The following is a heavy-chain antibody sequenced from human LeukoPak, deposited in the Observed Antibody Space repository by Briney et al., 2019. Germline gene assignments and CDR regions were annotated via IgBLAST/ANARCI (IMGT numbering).Heavy chain of an antibody. CDR1: GFIFSPYW. J-gene: IGHJ3*02. Sequence: PGGSLRLSCAASGFIFSPYWVTWVRQAPGMELEWVANMKEDGGEKFYVDSVRGRFTISRDNAKNTLYLQMNSLRAEDTAVYYCARDRGYCSGGSCYPGHDAFDIWGQGTMVTVSS. CDR3: ARDRGYCSGGSCYPGHDAFDI. CDR2: MKEDGGEK. V-gene: IGHV3-7*01. D-gene: IGHD2-15*01.